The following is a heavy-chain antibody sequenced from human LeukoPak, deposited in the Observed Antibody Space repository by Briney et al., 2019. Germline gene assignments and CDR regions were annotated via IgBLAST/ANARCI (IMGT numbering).Heavy chain of an antibody. CDR1: GFTFSNYG. CDR3: AKDMKNYDFWSGYYEEGY. V-gene: IGHV3-30*02. CDR2: ITHDRGDT. Sequence: PGGSLRLSCAASGFTFSNYGMHWVRQAPGKGLEWVAFITHDRGDTYYADSVKGRFTISRDNSKNTLYLQMNSLRAEDTAVYYCAKDMKNYDFWSGYYEEGYWGQGTLVTVSS. J-gene: IGHJ4*02. D-gene: IGHD3-3*01.